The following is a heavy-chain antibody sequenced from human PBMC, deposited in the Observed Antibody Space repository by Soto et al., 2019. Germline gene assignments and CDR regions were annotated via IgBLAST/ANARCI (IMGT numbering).Heavy chain of an antibody. CDR3: SRDTSRGEYDY. CDR1: GYTFTSYG. D-gene: IGHD3-10*01. Sequence: QVQLVQSGAEVKKPGASVKVSCKASGYTFTSYGISWVRHAPGQGLEWMGWINVYNGNTNYAQKLQGRVTMTTDTSTSTAYLDLRSMSSDDTAVYFCSRDTSRGEYDYWGQGTLVTVSS. V-gene: IGHV1-18*01. CDR2: INVYNGNT. J-gene: IGHJ4*02.